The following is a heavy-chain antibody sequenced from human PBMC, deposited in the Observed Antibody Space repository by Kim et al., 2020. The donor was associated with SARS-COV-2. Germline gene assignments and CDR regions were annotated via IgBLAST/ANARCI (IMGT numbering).Heavy chain of an antibody. Sequence: PSLKSRVTISVDTSKNQFSRKLSSVTAADTAVYYCARGFAFGGVIGTFDYWGQGTLVTVSS. J-gene: IGHJ4*02. CDR3: ARGFAFGGVIGTFDY. V-gene: IGHV4-34*01. D-gene: IGHD3-16*02.